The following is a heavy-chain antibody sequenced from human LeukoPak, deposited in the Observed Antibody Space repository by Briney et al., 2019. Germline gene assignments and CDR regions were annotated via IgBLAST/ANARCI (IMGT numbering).Heavy chain of an antibody. CDR1: GFTFSSYA. J-gene: IGHJ4*02. CDR3: AKHCSGGSCFFDY. CDR2: ISGSGGST. Sequence: GGSLRLSCAASGFTFSSYAMSWVRQAPGKGLEWVSAISGSGGSTYYADSVKGRFAISRDNSKNTLYLQMNSLRAEDTAVYYCAKHCSGGSCFFDYWGQGTLVTVSS. D-gene: IGHD2-15*01. V-gene: IGHV3-23*01.